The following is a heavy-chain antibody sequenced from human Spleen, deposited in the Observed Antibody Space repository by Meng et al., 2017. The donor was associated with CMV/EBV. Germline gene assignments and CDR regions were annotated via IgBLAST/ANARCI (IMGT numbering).Heavy chain of an antibody. CDR2: INPSGGST. V-gene: IGHV1-46*01. CDR3: ARVAVRFIVATKLIADESPLFRPNDMDV. Sequence: ASVKVSCKASGYTFTSYYMHWVRQAPGQGLEWVGIINPSGGSTTYAQKFQGRVTMTRDTSTSTVYMELSSLRSEDTALYYCARVAVRFIVATKLIADESPLFRPNDMDVWGQGTTVTVSS. CDR1: GYTFTSYY. J-gene: IGHJ6*02. D-gene: IGHD5-12*01.